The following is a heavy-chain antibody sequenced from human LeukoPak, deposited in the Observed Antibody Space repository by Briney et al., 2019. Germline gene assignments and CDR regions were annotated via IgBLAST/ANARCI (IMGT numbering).Heavy chain of an antibody. Sequence: SETLSLTCTVSGGSTSSSSYYWGWIRQPPGKGLEWIGSIYYSGSTYYNPSLKSLVTISVDTSKNQFSLKLSSVTAADTAVYYCARRRGYSYGWYDYWGQGTLVTVSS. CDR3: ARRRGYSYGWYDY. D-gene: IGHD5-18*01. CDR2: IYYSGST. J-gene: IGHJ4*02. CDR1: GGSTSSSSYY. V-gene: IGHV4-39*07.